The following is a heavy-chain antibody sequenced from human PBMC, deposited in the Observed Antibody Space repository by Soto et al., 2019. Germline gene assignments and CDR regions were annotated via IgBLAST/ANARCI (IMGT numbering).Heavy chain of an antibody. CDR1: GYTFTGYY. D-gene: IGHD5-18*01. CDR3: ARSRYSYGGSPCY. Sequence: QVQLVQSGAEVKKPGASVKVSCKASGYTFTGYYMHWVRQAPGQGLEWMGWINPNSGGTNYAQKFQGWITMTRDTSISTAYMELSRLRSDDTAVYYCARSRYSYGGSPCYWGQGTLVTVSS. V-gene: IGHV1-2*04. CDR2: INPNSGGT. J-gene: IGHJ4*02.